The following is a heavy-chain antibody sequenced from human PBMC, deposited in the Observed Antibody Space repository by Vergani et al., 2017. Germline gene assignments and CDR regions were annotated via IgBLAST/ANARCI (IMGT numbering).Heavy chain of an antibody. CDR3: ARGPTVGATPIPIDY. V-gene: IGHV4-59*01. J-gene: IGHJ4*02. CDR2: IYYSGST. CDR1: GGSISSYY. D-gene: IGHD1-26*01. Sequence: QVQLQESGPGLVKPSETLSLTCTVSGGSISSYYWSWIRQPPGKGLEWIGYIYYSGSTNYNPPLKSRVTISVDTSKNQFSLKLSSVTAADTAVYYCARGPTVGATPIPIDYWGQGTLVTVSS.